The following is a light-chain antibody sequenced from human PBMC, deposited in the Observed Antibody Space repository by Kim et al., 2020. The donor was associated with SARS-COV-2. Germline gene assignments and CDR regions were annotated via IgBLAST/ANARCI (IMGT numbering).Light chain of an antibody. CDR3: QQRGNWPLT. J-gene: IGKJ4*01. CDR2: DAS. CDR1: QSISTY. Sequence: LSPGERATLSCGASQSISTYLNWYQQKPGQAPRLLIYDASSRAPGIPARFSGSGSGTDFTLIISSLEPDDFAVYYCQQRGNWPLTFGGGTKVDIK. V-gene: IGKV3-11*01.